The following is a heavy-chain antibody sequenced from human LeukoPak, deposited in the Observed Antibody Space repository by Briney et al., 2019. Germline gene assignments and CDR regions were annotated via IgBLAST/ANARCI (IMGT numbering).Heavy chain of an antibody. D-gene: IGHD5-18*01. CDR2: ITSSSYNI. CDR1: GFTFSSSA. V-gene: IGHV3-21*01. J-gene: IGHJ4*02. CDR3: ASEYSYGQFDY. Sequence: GGSLRLSCAASGFTFSSSAMNWVRQAPGKGLEWVSSITSSSYNIYYADSVKGRFTISRDNAKNSLYLQMNSLRAEDTAVYYCASEYSYGQFDYWGQGTLVTVSS.